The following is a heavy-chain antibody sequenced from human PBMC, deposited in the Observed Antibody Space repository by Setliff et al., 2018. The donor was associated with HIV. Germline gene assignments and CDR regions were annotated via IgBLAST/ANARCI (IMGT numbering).Heavy chain of an antibody. V-gene: IGHV7-4-1*02. D-gene: IGHD3-10*01. CDR1: GYTFTNYA. J-gene: IGHJ3*02. CDR3: ARGGDRMQIWSRFPFDI. CDR2: INTNTGNP. Sequence: ASVKVSCKASGYTFTNYAMNWVRQAPGQGLEWMGWINTNTGNPTYAQGFTGRFVFSLDTSVSTAYLQITGLKAEVTAVYYCARGGDRMQIWSRFPFDIWGQGTMVTVSS.